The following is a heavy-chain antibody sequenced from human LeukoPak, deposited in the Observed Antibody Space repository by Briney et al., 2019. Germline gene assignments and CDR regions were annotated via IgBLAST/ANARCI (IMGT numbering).Heavy chain of an antibody. CDR2: IRYDGNDK. Sequence: PGGSLRLSCAASGFTFSSYGMQWVRQAPGKGLEWVAFIRYDGNDKYYADSVKGRFTISRDNSKNTLYLQMNSLRIEDTVVYYCVGARLGPNAFDIWGQGTMVTVSS. V-gene: IGHV3-30*02. CDR1: GFTFSSYG. CDR3: VGARLGPNAFDI. J-gene: IGHJ3*02. D-gene: IGHD4-11*01.